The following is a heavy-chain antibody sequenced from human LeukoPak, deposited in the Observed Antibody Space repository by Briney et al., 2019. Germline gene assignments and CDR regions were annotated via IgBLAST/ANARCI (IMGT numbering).Heavy chain of an antibody. CDR2: IYYSGST. J-gene: IGHJ4*02. Sequence: PSETLPLTCTVSGGSISSYYWSWIRQPPGKGLEWIGYIYYSGSTNYNPSLKSRVTISVDTSKNQFSLKLSSVTAADTAVYYCAVGYCSGGSCYSPFDYWGQGTLVTVSS. V-gene: IGHV4-59*01. CDR1: GGSISSYY. CDR3: AVGYCSGGSCYSPFDY. D-gene: IGHD2-15*01.